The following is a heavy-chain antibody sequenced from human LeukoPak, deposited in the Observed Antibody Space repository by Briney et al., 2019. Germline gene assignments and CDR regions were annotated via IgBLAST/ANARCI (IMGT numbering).Heavy chain of an antibody. D-gene: IGHD6-19*01. V-gene: IGHV4-59*01. J-gene: IGHJ3*02. Sequence: SETLSLTCTVSGVSISSYYWSWIRQPQGKGLEWIGYIYYSGSTNYNPSLKSRVTMSVDMSKKQFSLKLSSVTAADTAVYYCARGRVAGTTLDGFDIWGQGTMVTVSS. CDR2: IYYSGST. CDR1: GVSISSYY. CDR3: ARGRVAGTTLDGFDI.